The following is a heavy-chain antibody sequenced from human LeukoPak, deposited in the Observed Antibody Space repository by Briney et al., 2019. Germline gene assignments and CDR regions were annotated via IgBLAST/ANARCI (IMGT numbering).Heavy chain of an antibody. D-gene: IGHD3-3*01. CDR2: INHSGST. CDR3: ASGSSRFLGWPPSYYYYYGMDV. Sequence: SETLSLTCAVYGGSFSGYYWSWIRQPPGKGLEWIGEINHSGSTNYNPSLKSRVTISVDTSKNQFSLKLSSVTAADTAVYYCASGSSRFLGWPPSYYYYYGMDVWGQGTTVTVSS. V-gene: IGHV4-34*01. J-gene: IGHJ6*02. CDR1: GGSFSGYY.